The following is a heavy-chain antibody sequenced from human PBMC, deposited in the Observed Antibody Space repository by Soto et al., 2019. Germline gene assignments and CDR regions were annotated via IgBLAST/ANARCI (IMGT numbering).Heavy chain of an antibody. V-gene: IGHV4-39*01. CDR1: GGSISSSSYY. CDR3: ARHYYGDSEFDY. CDR2: IYYSGST. J-gene: IGHJ4*02. D-gene: IGHD4-17*01. Sequence: PSETLSLTCTVSGGSISSSSYYWGWIRQPPGKGLEWIGSIYYSGSTYYNPSLKSRVTISVDTSKNQFSLKLSSVTAADTAVYYCARHYYGDSEFDYWGQGTLVTVSS.